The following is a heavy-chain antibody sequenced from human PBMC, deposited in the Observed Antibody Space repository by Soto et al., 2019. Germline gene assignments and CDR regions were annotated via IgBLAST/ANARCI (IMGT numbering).Heavy chain of an antibody. Sequence: QVQLQESGPGLVKPSETLSLTCTVSDGSISSYYWSWIRQPPGKGLEWIGYIYYSGSTNYNPSLKSRVTISVDTSKNQFSRKLSSVTAADTAVYYCARPHGGSSGWDNWFDPWGQGTLVTVSS. D-gene: IGHD6-25*01. CDR2: IYYSGST. J-gene: IGHJ5*02. CDR3: ARPHGGSSGWDNWFDP. CDR1: DGSISSYY. V-gene: IGHV4-59*01.